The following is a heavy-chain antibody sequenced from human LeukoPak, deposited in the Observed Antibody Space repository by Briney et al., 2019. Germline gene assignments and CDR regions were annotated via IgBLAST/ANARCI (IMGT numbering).Heavy chain of an antibody. CDR1: GGTFSSYA. V-gene: IGHV1-69*01. CDR2: IIPIFGTA. Sequence: SVKVSCKASGGTFSSYAISWVRQAPGQGLEWMGGIIPIFGTANYAQKFQGRVTITADESTSTAYMELSSLRSEDTAVYYCARRVGRAVASSSPVHFDIWGQGTMVTVSS. J-gene: IGHJ3*02. CDR3: ARRVGRAVASSSPVHFDI. D-gene: IGHD6-19*01.